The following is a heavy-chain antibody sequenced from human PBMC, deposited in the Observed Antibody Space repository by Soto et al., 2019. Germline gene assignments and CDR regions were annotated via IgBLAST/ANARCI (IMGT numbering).Heavy chain of an antibody. Sequence: EVQLLESGGGLVQPGGSLRLSCAASGFTFTTYAMTWVRQAPGKGLEWVSAINSAGTTYYADSVKGRFTISRDNAKNTLDLQMNGLKAEDTAVYYCAKDWYEDYWGQGTLVTVSS. D-gene: IGHD6-13*01. CDR3: AKDWYEDY. CDR2: INSAGTT. J-gene: IGHJ4*02. CDR1: GFTFTTYA. V-gene: IGHV3-23*01.